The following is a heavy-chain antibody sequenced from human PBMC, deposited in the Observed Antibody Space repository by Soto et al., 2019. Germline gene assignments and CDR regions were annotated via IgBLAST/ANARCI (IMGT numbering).Heavy chain of an antibody. CDR3: ARLPKGSLVTA. V-gene: IGHV3-48*02. J-gene: IGHJ4*02. Sequence: VESGVGLVYPGGSLRLSCVASGFRFSDYRMNWVRQAPGKGLQWISYISSNSDTTYYADSVKGRFTVSRDNAKNALFLQMNSLRDDDTATYYCARLPKGSLVTAWGQGARVTVSS. D-gene: IGHD2-21*02. CDR2: ISSNSDTT. CDR1: GFRFSDYR.